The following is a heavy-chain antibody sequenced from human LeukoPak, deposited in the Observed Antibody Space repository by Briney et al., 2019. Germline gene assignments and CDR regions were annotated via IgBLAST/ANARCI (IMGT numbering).Heavy chain of an antibody. D-gene: IGHD2-21*01. CDR2: INTVASYI. J-gene: IGHJ4*02. CDR3: ARLRRNGDSGGFYYYYDS. V-gene: IGHV3-21*01. CDR1: GFTFSSFS. Sequence: GGSLRLSCAASGFTFSSFSINWVRQAPGKGLEWVSSINTVASYIYYAGSVRGRFTISRDNAKNSLYLQMNSLRAEDTGVYYCARLRRNGDSGGFYYYYDSWGQGTLVTVSS.